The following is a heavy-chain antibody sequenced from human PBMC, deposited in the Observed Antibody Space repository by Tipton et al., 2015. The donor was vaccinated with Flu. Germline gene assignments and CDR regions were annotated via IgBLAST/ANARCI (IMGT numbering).Heavy chain of an antibody. Sequence: TLSLTCTVSGGSISSYYWSWIRHPPGKGLEWIGYIYYSGSTNYNPSLKSRVTISVDTSKNQFSLKLSSVTAADTAVYYCSRQGGHSSSSSYYYGMDVWGQGTTVTVSS. CDR3: SRQGGHSSSSSYYYGMDV. CDR1: GGSISSYY. D-gene: IGHD6-6*01. CDR2: IYYSGST. J-gene: IGHJ6*02. V-gene: IGHV4-59*08.